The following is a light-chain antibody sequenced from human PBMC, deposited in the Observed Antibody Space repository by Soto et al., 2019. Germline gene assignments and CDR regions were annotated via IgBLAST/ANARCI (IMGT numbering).Light chain of an antibody. CDR3: SSYTSAGTLV. CDR1: SSDIGGYNC. CDR2: EVS. V-gene: IGLV2-14*01. J-gene: IGLJ1*01. Sequence: QSALAQPASVSLSPGQSITISCTGTSSDIGGYNCVSWYQQYPGKAPELMIFEVSNRPSGVSNRFSGSKSGNTASLTISGLQAEDEADYYCSSYTSAGTLVFGTGTKVTVL.